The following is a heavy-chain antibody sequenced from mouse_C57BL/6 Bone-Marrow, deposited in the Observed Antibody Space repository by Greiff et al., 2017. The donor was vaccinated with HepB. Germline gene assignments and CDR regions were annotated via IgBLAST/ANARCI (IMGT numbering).Heavy chain of an antibody. CDR3: ALGQRFAY. CDR1: GFSLTSYG. J-gene: IGHJ3*01. Sequence: VQLVESGPGLVQPSQSLSITCTVSGFSLTSYGVHWVRQSPGKGLEWLGVIWSGGSTDYNAAFISRLSISKDNSKSQVFFKMNSLQADDTAIYYCALGQRFAYWGQGTLVTVSA. D-gene: IGHD3-3*01. V-gene: IGHV2-2*01. CDR2: IWSGGST.